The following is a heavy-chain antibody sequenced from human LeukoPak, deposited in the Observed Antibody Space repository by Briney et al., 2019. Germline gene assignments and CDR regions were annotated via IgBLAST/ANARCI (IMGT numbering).Heavy chain of an antibody. J-gene: IGHJ4*02. D-gene: IGHD3-22*01. CDR1: GYTFNGYY. CDR2: INPNNGGT. V-gene: IGHV1-2*02. CDR3: AREVDYYDTSDYFPLGH. Sequence: ASVKVSCKASGYTFNGYYIHWVRQAPGQGLEWMGWINPNNGGTNYAQKFQGRVTMTRDTSISTAYMELSRLRSDDTAVYYCAREVDYYDTSDYFPLGHWGQGTLVTVSS.